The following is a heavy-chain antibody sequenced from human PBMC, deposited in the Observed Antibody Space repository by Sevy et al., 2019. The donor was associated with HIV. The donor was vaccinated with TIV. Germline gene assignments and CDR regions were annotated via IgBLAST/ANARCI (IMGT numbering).Heavy chain of an antibody. CDR2: ISSSSSYI. CDR3: ARGSRVGHAFDI. V-gene: IGHV3-21*01. CDR1: GFTLSSYS. J-gene: IGHJ3*02. Sequence: GGSLRLSCAASGFTLSSYSMNWVRQAPGKGLEWVSSISSSSSYIYYADSVKGRFTISRDNAKNSLYLQMNSLRAEDTAVYYCARGSRVGHAFDIWGQGTMVTVSS. D-gene: IGHD1-26*01.